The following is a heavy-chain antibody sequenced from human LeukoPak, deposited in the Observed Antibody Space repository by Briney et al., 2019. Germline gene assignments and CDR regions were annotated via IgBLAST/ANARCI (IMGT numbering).Heavy chain of an antibody. Sequence: SETLSLTCAVYGGSFSGYYWSWIRQPPGKGLEWIGKINHSGSTNYNPSLKSRVTISVDTSKNQFSLKLSSVTAADTAVYYCARDKLTRRITMVRGGNWFDPWGQGTLVTVSS. J-gene: IGHJ5*02. CDR3: ARDKLTRRITMVRGGNWFDP. D-gene: IGHD3-10*01. V-gene: IGHV4-34*01. CDR2: INHSGST. CDR1: GGSFSGYY.